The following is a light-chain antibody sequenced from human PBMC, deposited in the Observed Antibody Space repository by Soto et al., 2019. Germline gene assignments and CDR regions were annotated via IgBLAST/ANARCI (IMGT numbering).Light chain of an antibody. V-gene: IGKV1-33*01. Sequence: DIQLTQSPSSLSASVGDRVTITCQASQDINRYLNWYQKKPGKAPKLLIYDASNFQTGVPARISRSGSETSFTLIISSLQPEDIATYDCQQYDDDIRTFGGWTKVE. CDR2: DAS. CDR1: QDINRY. J-gene: IGKJ4*01. CDR3: QQYDDDIRT.